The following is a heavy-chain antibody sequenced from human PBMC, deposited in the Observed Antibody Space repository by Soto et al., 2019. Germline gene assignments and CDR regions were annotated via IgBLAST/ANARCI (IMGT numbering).Heavy chain of an antibody. V-gene: IGHV4-30-4*01. CDR2: IYYSGST. D-gene: IGHD3-16*02. J-gene: IGHJ3*02. CDR1: GGSISSDDYY. CDR3: ARFIRRPAFDI. Sequence: QVQLQESGPGLVKPSQTLSLTCTVSGGSISSDDYYWSWIRQPPGKGLECIGYIYYSGSTYYNPSLKSRVTISVDTSKNQFSLTLRSVTAADTAVYYCARFIRRPAFDIWGQGTMVTVSS.